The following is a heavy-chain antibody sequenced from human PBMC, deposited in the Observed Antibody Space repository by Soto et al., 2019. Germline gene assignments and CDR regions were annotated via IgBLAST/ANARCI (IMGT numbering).Heavy chain of an antibody. J-gene: IGHJ4*02. Sequence: SETLSLTCAVSGYSISSGYYWGWIRQPPGKGLEWIGSIYHSGNTYYNPSLESRVTMSADTSKNQFSLKLSSVTAADTAVYFCVRGGSCTNGVCSVFDYWGQGTLVTVSS. V-gene: IGHV4-38-2*01. CDR3: VRGGSCTNGVCSVFDY. CDR2: IYHSGNT. D-gene: IGHD2-8*01. CDR1: GYSISSGYY.